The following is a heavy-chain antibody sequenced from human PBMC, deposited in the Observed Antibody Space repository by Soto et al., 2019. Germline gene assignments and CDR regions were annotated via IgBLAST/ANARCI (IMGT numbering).Heavy chain of an antibody. V-gene: IGHV3-33*01. D-gene: IGHD6-19*01. CDR3: ARAHSSVWASVDY. CDR1: GFTFSTYD. CDR2: IWYDGTKK. Sequence: QVQLVESGGGVDQPGRSLRLSCAASGFTFSTYDMHWVRQAPGKGLEWVAVIWYDGTKKYYADSVKGRFSISRDNFENILYLQMNSLRAEDTAVYYCARAHSSVWASVDYWGQGALVTVSS. J-gene: IGHJ4*02.